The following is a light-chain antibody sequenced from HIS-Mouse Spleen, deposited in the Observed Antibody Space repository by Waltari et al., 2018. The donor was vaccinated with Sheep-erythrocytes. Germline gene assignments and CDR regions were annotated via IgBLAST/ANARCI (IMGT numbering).Light chain of an antibody. CDR1: SSNIGSNT. V-gene: IGLV1-44*01. Sequence: QSVLTQPPSASGTPGQRVTISCSGSSSNIGSNTVNWSQQLPGTAPKLLIYSHNHRPSGGPDRFSGSKSSTSASLAISGLQSEDEADYYCAAWDDSLNGPVFGGGTNLTVL. CDR3: AAWDDSLNGPV. J-gene: IGLJ3*02. CDR2: SHN.